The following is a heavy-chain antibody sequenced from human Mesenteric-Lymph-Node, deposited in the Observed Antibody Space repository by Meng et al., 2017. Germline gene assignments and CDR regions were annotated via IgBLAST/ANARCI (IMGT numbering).Heavy chain of an antibody. CDR1: GFPFSRSW. V-gene: IGHV3-7*01. J-gene: IGHJ5*02. CDR2: INPDGSGQ. Sequence: GGSLRLSCAASGFPFSRSWMNWVRQAPGKGLEWVANINPDGSGQYYLDSVKGRFAISRDNSENSLYLQMNSLRAEDTGLYYCARVHTSSWYGNWFEPWGQGTQVTVSS. D-gene: IGHD6-13*01. CDR3: ARVHTSSWYGNWFEP.